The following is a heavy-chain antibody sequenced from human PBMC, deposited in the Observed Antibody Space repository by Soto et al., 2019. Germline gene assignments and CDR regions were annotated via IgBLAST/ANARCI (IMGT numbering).Heavy chain of an antibody. CDR3: AKDRGGLGPQLYSPPYYFDY. D-gene: IGHD3-10*01. J-gene: IGHJ4*02. Sequence: GGSLRLSCAASGFTFSSYGMHWVRQAPGKGLEWVAVISYDGSNKYYADSVKGRFTISRDNSKNTLYLQMNSLRAEDTAVYYCAKDRGGLGPQLYSPPYYFDYWGQGTLVTVSS. CDR2: ISYDGSNK. V-gene: IGHV3-30*18. CDR1: GFTFSSYG.